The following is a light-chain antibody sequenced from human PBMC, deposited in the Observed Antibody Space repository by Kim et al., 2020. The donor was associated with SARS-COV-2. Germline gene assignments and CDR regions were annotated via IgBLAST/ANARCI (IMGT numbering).Light chain of an antibody. CDR3: QAWDSSTAYV. Sequence: SYELTQPPLVSVSPGQTASITCSGDKLGDKYACWYQQKPGQSPVLVIYQDSKRPSGIPERFSGSNSGNTATLTISGTQAMDEADYYCQAWDSSTAYVFGGGTQLTVL. J-gene: IGLJ2*01. V-gene: IGLV3-1*01. CDR1: KLGDKY. CDR2: QDS.